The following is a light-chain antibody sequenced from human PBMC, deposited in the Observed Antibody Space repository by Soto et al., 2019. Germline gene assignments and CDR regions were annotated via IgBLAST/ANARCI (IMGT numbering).Light chain of an antibody. CDR3: QQFSRSRWT. CDR2: EAS. V-gene: IGKV3-20*01. J-gene: IGKJ1*01. Sequence: IVLTQSPGTLSVSPGERATLSCRASLSVSSPYFAWYQQKPGQAPRLLIYEASRRATGIPDRFSGSGSGTDFTLTIDRLEPEDLAVYYCQQFSRSRWTFGQGTKVETK. CDR1: LSVSSPY.